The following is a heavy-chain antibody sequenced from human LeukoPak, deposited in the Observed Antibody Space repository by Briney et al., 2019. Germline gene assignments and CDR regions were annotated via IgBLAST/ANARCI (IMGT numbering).Heavy chain of an antibody. J-gene: IGHJ6*03. CDR3: AKESGGVIVNYYYYMDV. D-gene: IGHD3-16*02. CDR2: ISYDGSNK. CDR1: GFTFSSYA. V-gene: IGHV3-30*18. Sequence: PGGSLRLSCAASGFTFSSYAMSWVRQVPGKGLEWVAVISYDGSNKYYADSVKGRFTISRDNSKNTLYLQMNSLRAEDTAVYYCAKESGGVIVNYYYYMDVWGKGTTVTVSS.